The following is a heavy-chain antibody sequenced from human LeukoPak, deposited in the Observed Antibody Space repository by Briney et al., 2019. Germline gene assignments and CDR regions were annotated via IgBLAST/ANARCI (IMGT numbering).Heavy chain of an antibody. D-gene: IGHD3-3*02. Sequence: ASVKVSCKASGYTLSDFYIHWVRQAPGQGLEYVGWITPKSGDTYSPQRFQGRVTMTRDASIITAYMELSSLRCDDTAVYFCARVRLADERAWAYWGQGTLVTVSS. CDR2: ITPKSGDT. CDR1: GYTLSDFY. J-gene: IGHJ4*02. CDR3: ARVRLADERAWAY. V-gene: IGHV1-2*02.